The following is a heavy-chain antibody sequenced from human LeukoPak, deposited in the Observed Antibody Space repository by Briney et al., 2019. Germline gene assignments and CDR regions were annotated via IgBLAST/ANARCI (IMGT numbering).Heavy chain of an antibody. CDR1: GFTFSSYW. Sequence: GGSLRLSCAASGFTFSSYWMHWVRQAPGKGLEWVGFIRSKAYGGTTEYAASVKGRFTISRDDSKSIAYLQMNSLKTEDTAVYYCTREQSYYDFWSGYYMAWFDPWGQGTLVTVSS. J-gene: IGHJ5*02. CDR2: IRSKAYGGTT. D-gene: IGHD3-3*01. CDR3: TREQSYYDFWSGYYMAWFDP. V-gene: IGHV3-49*04.